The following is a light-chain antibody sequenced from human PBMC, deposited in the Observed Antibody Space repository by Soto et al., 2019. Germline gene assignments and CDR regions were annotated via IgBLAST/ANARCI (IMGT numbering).Light chain of an antibody. CDR2: GAS. CDR3: LQDINYPWT. Sequence: EIVLTPSPGTLSLSPGERATLSCRASQSVSNNYLAWYQQKPGQAPRLLIYGASNRATGIPDRFSGSGSGTDFTLAISSLQPEDSATYYCLQDINYPWTFGQGTKVDIK. V-gene: IGKV3-20*01. J-gene: IGKJ1*01. CDR1: QSVSNNY.